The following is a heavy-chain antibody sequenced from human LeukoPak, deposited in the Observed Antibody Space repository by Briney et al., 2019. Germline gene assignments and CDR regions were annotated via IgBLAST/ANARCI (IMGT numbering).Heavy chain of an antibody. D-gene: IGHD3-3*01. CDR3: ARDAFSRISVFGVVSDAFDI. V-gene: IGHV3-7*01. CDR2: IKQDGGEK. J-gene: IGHJ3*02. Sequence: GGSLRLSCAASGFTFSSYWMSWVRPAPGKGPEGVANIKQDGGEKYYVDSVKGRFTISRENAKNSLYLQMNRLRAEDTAVYYCARDAFSRISVFGVVSDAFDIWGQGTMVTVSS. CDR1: GFTFSSYW.